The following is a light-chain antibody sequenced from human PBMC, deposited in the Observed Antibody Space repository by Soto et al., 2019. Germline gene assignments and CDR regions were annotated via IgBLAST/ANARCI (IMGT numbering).Light chain of an antibody. CDR3: GTWDNGLSVYV. CDR2: DNN. J-gene: IGLJ1*01. CDR1: SSNIGNNY. V-gene: IGLV1-51*01. Sequence: QSVLTQPPSVSAAPGQKVTISCSGSSSNIGNNYVSWYQQLPGTAPKLLIYDNNKRPSGIPDRFSGFKSGTSATLGITGLQTGDEADYYCGTWDNGLSVYVFGTGTKVPVL.